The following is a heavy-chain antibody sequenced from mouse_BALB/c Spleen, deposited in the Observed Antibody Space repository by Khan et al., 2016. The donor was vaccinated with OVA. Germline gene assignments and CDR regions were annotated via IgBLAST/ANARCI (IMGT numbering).Heavy chain of an antibody. V-gene: IGHV5-6*01. CDR3: ASHLTGSFAY. CDR2: ISSGGDYT. J-gene: IGHJ3*01. D-gene: IGHD4-1*01. CDR1: GFTFSSYS. Sequence: EVELVESGGDLVKPGGSLKFSCAVSGFTFSSYSMSWVRQTPDKRLEWVATISSGGDYTYYSDNVKGRFTISRDNAKNTLYLQMSSLKSEDTAMYYCASHLTGSFAYWGQGTLVTVSA.